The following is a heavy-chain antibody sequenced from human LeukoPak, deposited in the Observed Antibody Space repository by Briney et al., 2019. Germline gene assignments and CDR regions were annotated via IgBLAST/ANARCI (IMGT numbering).Heavy chain of an antibody. CDR2: INPNSGGT. J-gene: IGHJ4*02. V-gene: IGHV1-2*06. CDR3: ARAAYYYDGSGYYLGD. CDR1: GYTFTDYY. Sequence: ASVKVSCKASGYTFTDYYMHWVRQAPGQGLEWMGRINPNSGGTNYAQEFQARVTMTRDTSISTAYMELSRLRSDETAIYYCARAAYYYDGSGYYLGDWGQGTLVTVSS. D-gene: IGHD3-22*01.